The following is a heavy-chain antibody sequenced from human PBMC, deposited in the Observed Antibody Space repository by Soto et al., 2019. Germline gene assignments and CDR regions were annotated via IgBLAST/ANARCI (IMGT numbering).Heavy chain of an antibody. J-gene: IGHJ6*02. D-gene: IGHD3-10*01. CDR2: ISAYNGNT. Sequence: GASVKVSCKASGYTFTSYGISWVRQAPGQRIERMGWISAYNGNTNYAQKLQGRVTMTTDTSTSTAYMELRSLRSDDTAVYYCVRDQGLLWFGDTYYYYYGMDVWGQGTTVTVSS. V-gene: IGHV1-18*01. CDR3: VRDQGLLWFGDTYYYYYGMDV. CDR1: GYTFTSYG.